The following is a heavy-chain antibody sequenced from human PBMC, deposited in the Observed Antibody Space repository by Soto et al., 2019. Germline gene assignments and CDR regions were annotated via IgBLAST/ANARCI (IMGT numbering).Heavy chain of an antibody. J-gene: IGHJ4*02. CDR1: GFDFSNYG. CDR3: VKDAPQPFSD. CDR2: ISGTAHAT. D-gene: IGHD3-3*02. V-gene: IGHV3-23*01. Sequence: EVQLLESGGGLVQPGGSLRISCAASGFDFSNYGMSWVRQAPGKGLEWVSAISGTAHATDYAASVKGRFTISRDNSKNTLYLQMNSLRVEDTAVYFCVKDAPQPFSDWGQGTLVTVSS.